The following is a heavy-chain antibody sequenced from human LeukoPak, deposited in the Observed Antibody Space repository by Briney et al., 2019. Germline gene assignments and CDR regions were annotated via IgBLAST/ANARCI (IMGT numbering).Heavy chain of an antibody. CDR2: IYYSGST. Sequence: SETLSLTCTVSGGSISSYYWSWIRQPPGKGLEWIGYIYYSGSTNYNPSLKSRVTISVDTSKNQFSLKLSSVTAADTAVYYCARARNYYDSSDYYYEGDAFDIWGQGTMVTVSS. J-gene: IGHJ3*02. D-gene: IGHD3-22*01. CDR3: ARARNYYDSSDYYYEGDAFDI. CDR1: GGSISSYY. V-gene: IGHV4-59*01.